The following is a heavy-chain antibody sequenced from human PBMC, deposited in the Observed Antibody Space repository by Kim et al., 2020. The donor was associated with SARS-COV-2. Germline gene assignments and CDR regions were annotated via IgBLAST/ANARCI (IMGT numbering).Heavy chain of an antibody. CDR3: GPVVTPGWGAFDI. D-gene: IGHD2-21*02. Sequence: YSPSFQGQVTISADKSISTAYLQWSSLKASDTAMYYCGPVVTPGWGAFDIWGQGTMVTVSS. V-gene: IGHV5-51*01. J-gene: IGHJ3*02.